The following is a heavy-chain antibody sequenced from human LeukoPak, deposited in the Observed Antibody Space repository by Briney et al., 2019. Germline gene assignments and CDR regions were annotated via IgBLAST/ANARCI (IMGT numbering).Heavy chain of an antibody. CDR1: GFTFSHYW. CDR2: LNQDGSVQ. Sequence: GGSLRLSCVASGFTFSHYWMTWYRQAPGKGLEWVANLNQDGSVQLYGDSARGRFTISRDNAKNSVYIQMNSLRVEDTAMYYCARDHNVADVWGQGTMVTVSS. J-gene: IGHJ3*01. D-gene: IGHD2-8*01. V-gene: IGHV3-7*01. CDR3: ARDHNVADV.